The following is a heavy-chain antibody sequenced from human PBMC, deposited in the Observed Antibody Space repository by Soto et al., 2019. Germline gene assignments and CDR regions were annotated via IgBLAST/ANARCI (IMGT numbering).Heavy chain of an antibody. CDR1: GFIFSDYF. Sequence: EVQLVESGGGLVQPGGSPRLSCAASGFIFSDYFMDWVRQAPGKGLEWVGRSTNKRNSYTTKYAASVEGRFTISRDESKNSLYLQMNSLKTDDTALYYCVSEYYGGFENWGQGTLVTVSS. V-gene: IGHV3-72*01. J-gene: IGHJ4*02. CDR3: VSEYYGGFEN. CDR2: STNKRNSYTT. D-gene: IGHD4-17*01.